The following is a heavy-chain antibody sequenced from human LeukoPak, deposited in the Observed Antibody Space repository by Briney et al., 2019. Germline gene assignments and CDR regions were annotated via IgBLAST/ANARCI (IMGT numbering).Heavy chain of an antibody. D-gene: IGHD5-18*01. J-gene: IGHJ4*02. CDR2: SSAYNGNT. Sequence: ASVKVSCKASGYTFSSFGISWVRQAPGQGLEWMGWSSAYNGNTNYAQKFQGRVTMTTDTSTSTAYMEVRSLRSDDTAVYYCTRDLGVDTTMVFFDYWGQGSLVTVSS. CDR3: TRDLGVDTTMVFFDY. CDR1: GYTFSSFG. V-gene: IGHV1-18*01.